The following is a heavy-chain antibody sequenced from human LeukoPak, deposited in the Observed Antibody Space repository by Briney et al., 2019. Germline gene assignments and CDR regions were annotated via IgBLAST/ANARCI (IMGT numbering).Heavy chain of an antibody. Sequence: PGGSLRLSCAASGFTFSSYEMNWVRQAPGKGLEWVSYISSSGSTIYYADSVKGRFTISRDNAKNSLYLQMNSLRAEDTAVYYCARAGLLWFGISPAAFDIWGQGIMVTVSS. CDR3: ARAGLLWFGISPAAFDI. D-gene: IGHD3-10*01. CDR1: GFTFSSYE. J-gene: IGHJ3*02. V-gene: IGHV3-48*03. CDR2: ISSSGSTI.